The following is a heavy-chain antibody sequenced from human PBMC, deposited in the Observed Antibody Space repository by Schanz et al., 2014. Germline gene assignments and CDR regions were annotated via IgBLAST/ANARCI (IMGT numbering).Heavy chain of an antibody. CDR3: ARGLVRYFDF. Sequence: QVPLVQSGAEVKKPGASVKVSCKASGFTFTGYFIHWVRQAPGQGLEWMGRIYPNSGGTNYAQKFQGRVTLTRDTSISTAYMELSSLRPDDTAFYYCARGLVRYFDFWGQGTLITVSS. V-gene: IGHV1-2*06. CDR2: IYPNSGGT. J-gene: IGHJ4*02. D-gene: IGHD6-19*01. CDR1: GFTFTGYF.